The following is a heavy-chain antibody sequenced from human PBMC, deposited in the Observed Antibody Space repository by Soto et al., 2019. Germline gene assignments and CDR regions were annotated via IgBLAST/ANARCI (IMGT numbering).Heavy chain of an antibody. Sequence: GGSLRLSCAASGFTFSSYWLYWVRQAPGKGLVWVSLTNSDGSDTSYADSVKGRFTSSRDNAKNTLYLQMNSLRAEDTAVYYCARDRGWSLFDYWGQGT. CDR1: GFTFSSYW. CDR3: ARDRGWSLFDY. CDR2: TNSDGSDT. D-gene: IGHD6-19*01. J-gene: IGHJ4*02. V-gene: IGHV3-74*01.